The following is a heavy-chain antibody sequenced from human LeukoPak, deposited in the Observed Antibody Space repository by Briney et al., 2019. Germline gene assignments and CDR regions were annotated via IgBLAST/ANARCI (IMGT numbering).Heavy chain of an antibody. J-gene: IGHJ5*01. CDR3: ARDNWVDC. CDR1: GFTFRDYW. Sequence: GGSLRLSCAASGFTFRDYWMTWVRQAPGKGLEWVANIQHDGSEKYYVDPVKGRFTISRDNAKNSLYLQMNGLKVEDTAIYYCARDNWVDCWGQGTLVTVSS. CDR2: IQHDGSEK. V-gene: IGHV3-7*03.